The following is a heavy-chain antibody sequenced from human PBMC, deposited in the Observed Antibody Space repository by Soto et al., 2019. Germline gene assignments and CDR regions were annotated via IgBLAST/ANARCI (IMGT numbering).Heavy chain of an antibody. J-gene: IGHJ5*02. Sequence: SEPQPHTCTVSGGSIGIAGYFWIWIRQRPGKGLEWIGYMSYSGPNHYNPSLKSRATISVDTPENQFFLKLSSVTAADTAVYFCARGPDSYDISGYFEPWGQGTLVTV. CDR1: GGSIGIAGYF. CDR2: MSYSGPN. V-gene: IGHV4-31*03. D-gene: IGHD3-22*01. CDR3: ARGPDSYDISGYFEP.